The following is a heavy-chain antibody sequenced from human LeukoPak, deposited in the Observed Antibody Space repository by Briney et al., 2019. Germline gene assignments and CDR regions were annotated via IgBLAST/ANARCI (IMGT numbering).Heavy chain of an antibody. J-gene: IGHJ6*02. V-gene: IGHV3-30*02. CDR2: IRYDGSNK. CDR1: GFTFSSYG. CDR3: AKDRSLYYGMDV. Sequence: GGCLRLSCAASGFTFSSYGMHWVRQAPGKGLEWVAFIRYDGSNKYYADSVKGRFTTSRDNSKNTLYLQMNSLRAEDTAVYYCAKDRSLYYGMDVWGQGTTVTVSS.